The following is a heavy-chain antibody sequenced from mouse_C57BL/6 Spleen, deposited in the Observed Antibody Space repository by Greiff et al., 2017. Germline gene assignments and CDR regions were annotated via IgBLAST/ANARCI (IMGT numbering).Heavy chain of an antibody. J-gene: IGHJ2*01. CDR1: GYAFSSSW. Sequence: QVQLQQSGPELVKPGASVKISCKASGYAFSSSWMNWVKQRPGKGLEWIGRIYPGDGDTNYNGKFKGKATLTADRSSSTAYMQLSSLTSEDSAVYFCARYGTTVVAVNYFDYWGQGTTLTVSS. D-gene: IGHD1-1*01. CDR3: ARYGTTVVAVNYFDY. CDR2: IYPGDGDT. V-gene: IGHV1-82*01.